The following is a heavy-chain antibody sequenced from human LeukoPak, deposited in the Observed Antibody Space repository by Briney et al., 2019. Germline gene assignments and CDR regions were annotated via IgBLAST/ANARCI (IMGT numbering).Heavy chain of an antibody. CDR2: ISSSSSTI. CDR3: ATAGSLLVATITSDY. V-gene: IGHV3-48*04. Sequence: GGSLRLSCAASGFTFSSYSMNWVRQAPGKGLEWVSYISSSSSTIYYADSVKGRFTISRDNAKNSLYLQMNSLRAEDTAVYYCATAGSLLVATITSDYWGQGTLVTVSS. CDR1: GFTFSSYS. J-gene: IGHJ4*02. D-gene: IGHD5-12*01.